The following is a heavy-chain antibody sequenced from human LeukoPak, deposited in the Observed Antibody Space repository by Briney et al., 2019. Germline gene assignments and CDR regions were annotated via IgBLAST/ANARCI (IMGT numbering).Heavy chain of an antibody. J-gene: IGHJ6*02. D-gene: IGHD2-15*01. CDR2: MNPNSGNT. CDR3: ARIRLIDYYYGMDV. Sequence: ASVKVSCKASGYTFTSYDINWVRQATGQGLEWMGWMNPNSGNTGYAQKFQGRVTMTRNTSISTAYMELSSLRSEDTAVYYCARIRLIDYYYGMDVWGQGTTVTVSS. CDR1: GYTFTSYD. V-gene: IGHV1-8*01.